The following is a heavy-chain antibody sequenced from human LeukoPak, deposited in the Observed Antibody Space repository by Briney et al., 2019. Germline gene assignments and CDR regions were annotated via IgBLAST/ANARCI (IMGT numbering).Heavy chain of an antibody. V-gene: IGHV3-23*01. CDR3: ASLEGSGSYYPRYFDY. D-gene: IGHD3-10*01. CDR1: GFTFSSYA. CDR2: ISGSGGST. J-gene: IGHJ4*02. Sequence: GGSLRLSCAASGFTFSSYAMSWVRQAPGKGLEWVSAISGSGGSTYYADSVKGRFTISRDNSKSTLYLEMNSLRAEDTAVYYCASLEGSGSYYPRYFDYWGQGTLVSVSS.